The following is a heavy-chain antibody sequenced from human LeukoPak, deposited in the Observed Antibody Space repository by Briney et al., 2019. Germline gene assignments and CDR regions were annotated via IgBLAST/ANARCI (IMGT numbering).Heavy chain of an antibody. CDR1: GGTLSSYA. CDR2: IIPIFGAA. V-gene: IGHV1-69*06. CDR3: ARGGIVATIGDAFDI. J-gene: IGHJ3*02. D-gene: IGHD5-12*01. Sequence: SLWVSRKASGGTLSSYAIRWGRQAPGQGLEWMGGIIPIFGAANSAQTFKGRVTITADKSTSTAYMELSSLRPEDTAVYYCARGGIVATIGDAFDIWGQGTMVTVSS.